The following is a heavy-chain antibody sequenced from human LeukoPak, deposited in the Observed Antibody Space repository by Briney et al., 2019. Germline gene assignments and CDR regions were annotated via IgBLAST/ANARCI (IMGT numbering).Heavy chain of an antibody. CDR3: AKVAHYYYGWESYYFFED. D-gene: IGHD3-10*01. J-gene: IGHJ4*02. Sequence: GGSLRLSCAASGFTFSSYDMHWVRQATGKGLEWVSAIGTAGDTYYPGSVKGRFTISRENAKNSLYLQMNSLRVEDTATYYCAKVAHYYYGWESYYFFEDWGQGTPVTASS. V-gene: IGHV3-13*01. CDR1: GFTFSSYD. CDR2: IGTAGDT.